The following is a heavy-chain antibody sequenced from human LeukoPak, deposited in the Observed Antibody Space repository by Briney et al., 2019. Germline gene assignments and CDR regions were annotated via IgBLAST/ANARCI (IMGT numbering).Heavy chain of an antibody. Sequence: SETLSLTCAVYGGSFSGYYWSWIRQPPGKGLEWIGEINHSGSTNYNPSLKSRVTISGDTSKNQFSLRLSSVTAADTAVYYGARGPWFNPWGQGTLVTVSS. CDR2: INHSGST. J-gene: IGHJ5*02. CDR1: GGSFSGYY. CDR3: ARGPWFNP. V-gene: IGHV4-34*01.